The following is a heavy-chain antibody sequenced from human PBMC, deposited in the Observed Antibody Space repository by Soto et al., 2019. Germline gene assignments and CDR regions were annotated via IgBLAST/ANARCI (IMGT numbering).Heavy chain of an antibody. CDR3: TRAVGDYVGDYYYFYMDV. V-gene: IGHV4-34*01. CDR1: GGSFSGYH. Sequence: PSETLSLTCAVYGGSFSGYHWSWIRQPPGKGLEWIGEINHSGSTNYNPSLKSRVTVSIDTSKNQFSLKLSSVTAADTAMYYCTRAVGDYVGDYYYFYMDVWDTGTTVTVSS. D-gene: IGHD4-17*01. J-gene: IGHJ6*03. CDR2: INHSGST.